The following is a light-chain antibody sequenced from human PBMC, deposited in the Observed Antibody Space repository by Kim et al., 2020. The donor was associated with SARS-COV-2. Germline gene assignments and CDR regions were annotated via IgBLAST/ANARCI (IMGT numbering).Light chain of an antibody. V-gene: IGKV1-5*01. J-gene: IGKJ4*01. CDR1: QSITSG. CDR2: LVS. Sequence: DIQLTQSPSTLSASVGDTVTITCRASQSITSGLAWYQQKPGKVPKVLIYLVSNLDSGVPSRFSGSGSGTQFTLTISSLPPDDFATYYCQQHNGYFRGGTKADIK. CDR3: QQHNGY.